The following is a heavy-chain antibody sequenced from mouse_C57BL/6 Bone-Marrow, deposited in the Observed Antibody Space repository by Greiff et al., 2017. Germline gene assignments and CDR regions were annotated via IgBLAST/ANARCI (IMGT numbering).Heavy chain of an antibody. D-gene: IGHD6-1*02. CDR2: FDPENGDT. Sequence: VQLQQSGAELVRPGASVKLSCTASGFNIKDDYMHWVKQRPEQGLEWIGWFDPENGDTEYASKFQGKATITADTSSNTAYLQLSSLTSEDTAVYYCTTRQLDHYYAMDYWGQGTSVTVSS. J-gene: IGHJ4*01. V-gene: IGHV14-4*01. CDR1: GFNIKDDY. CDR3: TTRQLDHYYAMDY.